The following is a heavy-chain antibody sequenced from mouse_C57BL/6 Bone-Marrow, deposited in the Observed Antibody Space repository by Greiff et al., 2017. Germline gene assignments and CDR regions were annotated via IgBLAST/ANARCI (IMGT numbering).Heavy chain of an antibody. CDR1: GYTFTSYW. Sequence: QVQLQQPGAELVRPGSSVKLSCKASGYTFTSYWMHWVKQRPIQGLEWIGNIDPSDSETHYNQKFKDKATLTVDKSSSTAYMQLSSLTSEDSAVYYCAREGGGGYFDYWGQGTTLTVSS. J-gene: IGHJ2*01. CDR3: AREGGGGYFDY. V-gene: IGHV1-52*01. CDR2: IDPSDSET.